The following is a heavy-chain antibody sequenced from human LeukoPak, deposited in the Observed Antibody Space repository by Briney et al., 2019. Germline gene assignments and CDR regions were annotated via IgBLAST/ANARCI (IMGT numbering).Heavy chain of an antibody. D-gene: IGHD3-10*01. CDR3: AKLLPTLVRGGDYFDY. CDR2: ISGSGGTT. J-gene: IGHJ4*02. CDR1: GFTFSSHA. V-gene: IGHV3-23*01. Sequence: PGGSLRLSCAASGFTFSSHAVSWVRQAPGKGLEWVSAISGSGGTTYYADSVKGRFTISRDNSKNTLYLQMNSLRAEDTAVYYCAKLLPTLVRGGDYFDYWGQGTLVTVSS.